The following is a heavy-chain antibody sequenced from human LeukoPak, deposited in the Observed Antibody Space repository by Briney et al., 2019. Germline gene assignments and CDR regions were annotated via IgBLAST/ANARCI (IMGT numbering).Heavy chain of an antibody. Sequence: ASVKVSCKASGYTFTGYYMHWVRQAPGQGLEWMGWINPNSGGTNYAQKFRGRVTMTRDTSISTAYMELSRLRSDDTAVYYCARDYGKTVVTPDYWGQGTLVTVSS. D-gene: IGHD4-23*01. CDR1: GYTFTGYY. J-gene: IGHJ4*02. CDR2: INPNSGGT. V-gene: IGHV1-2*02. CDR3: ARDYGKTVVTPDY.